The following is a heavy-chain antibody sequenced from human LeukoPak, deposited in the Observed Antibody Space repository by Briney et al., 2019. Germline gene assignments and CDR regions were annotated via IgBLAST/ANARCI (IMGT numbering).Heavy chain of an antibody. Sequence: GGSLRLSCAASGFIFDDYAMHWVRQAPGKGLEWVSLISGDGCVTHYADSVKGRFTISRDNIKLSLYLQMNSLRTEDTAFYYCTKDNDGGVAAAIWGQGTLVTVSS. CDR1: GFIFDDYA. D-gene: IGHD6-13*01. J-gene: IGHJ4*02. V-gene: IGHV3-43*02. CDR3: TKDNDGGVAAAI. CDR2: ISGDGCVT.